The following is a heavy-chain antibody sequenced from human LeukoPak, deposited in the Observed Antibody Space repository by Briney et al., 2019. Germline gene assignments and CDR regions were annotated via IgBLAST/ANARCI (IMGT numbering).Heavy chain of an antibody. D-gene: IGHD6-25*01. V-gene: IGHV4-61*02. CDR1: GGSISSGSYY. J-gene: IGHJ2*01. Sequence: SETLSLTCTVSGGSISSGSYYWSWIRQPGGKGLEWIGRIYTSGSTNYNPSLKSRITISVDTSKNQFSLKLSSVTAADMAVYYCAGSGGRDWYFDLWGRGTLVTVSS. CDR2: IYTSGST. CDR3: AGSGGRDWYFDL.